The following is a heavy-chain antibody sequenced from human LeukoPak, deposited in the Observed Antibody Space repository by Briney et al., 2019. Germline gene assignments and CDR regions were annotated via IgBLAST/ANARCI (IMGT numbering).Heavy chain of an antibody. D-gene: IGHD4/OR15-4a*01. J-gene: IGHJ4*02. CDR1: GGSISSYY. CDR2: IYYSGST. CDR3: ARDHSGTNYVMD. Sequence: SETLSLTCTVSGGSISSYYWSWIRQPPGKGLEWIGYIYYSGSTNYNPSLKSQVTISVDTSKSQFSLKLRSVTAADTAVYYCARDHSGTNYVMDWGQGTLVTVSS. V-gene: IGHV4-59*01.